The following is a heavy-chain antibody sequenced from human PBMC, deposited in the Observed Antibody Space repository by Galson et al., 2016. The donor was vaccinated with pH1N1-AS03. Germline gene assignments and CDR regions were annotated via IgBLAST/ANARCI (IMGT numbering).Heavy chain of an antibody. CDR3: TRASGSGWYGSYYDY. CDR1: GFTLSNYW. V-gene: IGHV3-7*01. Sequence: SLRLSCAASGFTLSNYWMSWVRQAPGKGLEWVANIKRDGSERYYVDSVRGRFTISRDKAKNSLYLQMNSLRVEDTAVYYCTRASGSGWYGSYYDYWGQGTLVPVSS. CDR2: IKRDGSER. D-gene: IGHD6-19*01. J-gene: IGHJ4*02.